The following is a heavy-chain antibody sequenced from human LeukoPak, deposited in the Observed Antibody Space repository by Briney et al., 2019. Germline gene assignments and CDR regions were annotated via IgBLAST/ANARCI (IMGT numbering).Heavy chain of an antibody. V-gene: IGHV3-7*01. CDR1: GFTFSNSW. CDR3: ARDGIAVADPYYYYYMDV. Sequence: PGGSLRLSCAASGFTFSNSWMSWVRQAPGKGLEWVATIKPDGSAQYYVDSVKGRFTISRDNAKNSLFLQINSLRAEDTAVYYCARDGIAVADPYYYYYMDVWGKGTTVTVSS. D-gene: IGHD6-19*01. CDR2: IKPDGSAQ. J-gene: IGHJ6*03.